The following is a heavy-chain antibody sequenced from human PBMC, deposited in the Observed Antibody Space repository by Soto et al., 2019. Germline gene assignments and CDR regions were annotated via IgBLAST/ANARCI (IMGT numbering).Heavy chain of an antibody. Sequence: PGGSLRLSCAASGFTVSSNYMSWVRQAPGKGLEWVSVIYSGGSTYYADSVKGRFTISRDNSKNTLYLQMNSLRAEDTAVYYCARGPGSGSCYWMGLGCYYGMDVWGQGTTVTVSS. CDR1: GFTVSSNY. D-gene: IGHD2-15*01. V-gene: IGHV3-53*01. CDR2: IYSGGST. CDR3: ARGPGSGSCYWMGLGCYYGMDV. J-gene: IGHJ6*02.